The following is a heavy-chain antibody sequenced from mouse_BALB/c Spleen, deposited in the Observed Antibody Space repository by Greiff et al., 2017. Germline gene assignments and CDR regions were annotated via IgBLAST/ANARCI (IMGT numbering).Heavy chain of an antibody. D-gene: IGHD2-2*01. CDR1: GYAFSSYW. V-gene: IGHV1-80*01. CDR2: IYPGDGDT. J-gene: IGHJ2*01. CDR3: ARKLYGYDGSACYFDY. Sequence: QVQLKESGAELVRPGSSVKISCKASGYAFSSYWMNWVKQRPGQGLEWIGQIYPGDGDTNYNGKFKGKATLTADKSSSTAYMQLSSLTSEDSAVYFCARKLYGYDGSACYFDYWGQGTTLTVSS.